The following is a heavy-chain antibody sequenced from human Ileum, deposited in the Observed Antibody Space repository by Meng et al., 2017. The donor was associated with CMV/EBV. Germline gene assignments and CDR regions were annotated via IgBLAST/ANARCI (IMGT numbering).Heavy chain of an antibody. CDR1: GFSFSNYW. V-gene: IGHV3-7*01. J-gene: IGHJ6*02. D-gene: IGHD3-10*01. CDR2: INQDGSEK. CDR3: ARGLGRSYFYGMDV. Sequence: GGSLRLSCVASGFSFSNYWMSWVRQAPGKGLEWVANINQDGSEKYYVDSVKGRFTISRDNPKNSLFLQMNGLRVEDTAVYFCARGLGRSYFYGMDVWGQGTTVTSP.